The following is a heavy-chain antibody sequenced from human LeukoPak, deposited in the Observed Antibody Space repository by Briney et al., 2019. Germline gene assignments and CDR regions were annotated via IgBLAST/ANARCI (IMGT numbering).Heavy chain of an antibody. CDR2: IFYSGST. CDR1: GGSISNYH. Sequence: SETLSLTCTVSGGSISNYHWGWIRQPPGKGLEWIGYIFYSGSTNDNPSLKSRVTISVDTSKNQFSLKLSSVTAADTAVYYCARSYYYDSGGYFEAFDSWGQGTMVTVSS. CDR3: ARSYYYDSGGYFEAFDS. J-gene: IGHJ3*02. D-gene: IGHD3-22*01. V-gene: IGHV4-59*12.